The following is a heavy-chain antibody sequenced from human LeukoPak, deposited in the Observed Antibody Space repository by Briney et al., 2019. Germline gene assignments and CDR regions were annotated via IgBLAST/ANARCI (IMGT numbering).Heavy chain of an antibody. Sequence: SSETLSLTCTVSGGSISSYYWSWIRQPPGKGLEWIGYIYYSGSTNYNPSLKSRVTISVDTSKNQFSLKLSSVTAADTAVYYCATLVTQQLVTYWFDPWGQGTLVTVSS. J-gene: IGHJ5*02. D-gene: IGHD6-13*01. CDR3: ATLVTQQLVTYWFDP. V-gene: IGHV4-59*12. CDR1: GGSISSYY. CDR2: IYYSGST.